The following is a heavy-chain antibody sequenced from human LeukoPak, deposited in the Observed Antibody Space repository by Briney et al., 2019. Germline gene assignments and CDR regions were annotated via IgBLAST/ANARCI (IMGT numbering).Heavy chain of an antibody. Sequence: GGSLRLSCEASGFNFSASDMSWVRQAPGKGLEWVSNIGPSSSVRYYADSVRGRFTISRDNAKNSLYLQLDSLRAEDTAFYYCARDRLSMTTYGMDVWGQGTTVTVSS. CDR1: GFNFSASD. CDR3: ARDRLSMTTYGMDV. J-gene: IGHJ6*02. D-gene: IGHD3-16*02. V-gene: IGHV3-48*03. CDR2: IGPSSSVR.